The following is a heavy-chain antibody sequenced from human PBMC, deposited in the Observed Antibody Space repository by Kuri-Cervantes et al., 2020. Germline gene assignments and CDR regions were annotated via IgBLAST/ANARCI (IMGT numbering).Heavy chain of an antibody. CDR3: AVKGYSYGTHYYYGMDV. J-gene: IGHJ6*02. V-gene: IGHV5-51*01. D-gene: IGHD5-18*01. CDR1: GYSFTSYL. CDR2: IYPGDSDT. Sequence: KDSCKGSGYSFTSYLIGWVRQMPGKGLEWMGIIYPGDSDTRYSSSFQGQVTISADKSISTAYLQWSSLKASDTAMYYCAVKGYSYGTHYYYGMDVWGQGTTVTVSS.